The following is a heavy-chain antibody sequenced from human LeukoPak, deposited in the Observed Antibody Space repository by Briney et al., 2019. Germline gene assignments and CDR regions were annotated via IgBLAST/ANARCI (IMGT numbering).Heavy chain of an antibody. V-gene: IGHV3-7*01. CDR2: IKEDESEK. Sequence: HPGGSLRLSCASSGFTFSNYWMTWVRQAPGKGLEWVANIKEDESEKHYSDSVKGRFTISRDNSKNTLYLQMNSLRSEDTAIYYCAGDPNRSYFDHWGQGTLVTVSS. CDR3: AGDPNRSYFDH. D-gene: IGHD1-14*01. J-gene: IGHJ4*02. CDR1: GFTFSNYW.